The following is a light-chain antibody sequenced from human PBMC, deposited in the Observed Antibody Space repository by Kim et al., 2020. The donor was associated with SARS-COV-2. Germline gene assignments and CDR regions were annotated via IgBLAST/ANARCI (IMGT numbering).Light chain of an antibody. CDR2: WAS. CDR1: QSVLYSSNNKNY. Sequence: ATINCKSSQSVLYSSNNKNYLAWYQQKPGQPPKLLIYWASTGESGVPDRFSGSGSGTDFTLTISSLQAEDVAVYYCQQYYSTPLTFGQGTKVEIK. CDR3: QQYYSTPLT. V-gene: IGKV4-1*01. J-gene: IGKJ4*02.